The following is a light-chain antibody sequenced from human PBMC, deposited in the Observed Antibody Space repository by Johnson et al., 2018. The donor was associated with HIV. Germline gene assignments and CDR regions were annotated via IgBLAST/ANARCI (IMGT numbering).Light chain of an antibody. J-gene: IGLJ1*01. V-gene: IGLV1-51*01. CDR2: DNN. Sequence: QSVLTQPPSVSAAPGQKVTISCSGSSSNIGNNYVSWYQHLPGTAPQLLIYDNNKRPSGIPDRFSGSKSGTSATLGITGLQTGDEADYYCGTWDSSLSAGGYVFGTGTKVTVL. CDR1: SSNIGNNY. CDR3: GTWDSSLSAGGYV.